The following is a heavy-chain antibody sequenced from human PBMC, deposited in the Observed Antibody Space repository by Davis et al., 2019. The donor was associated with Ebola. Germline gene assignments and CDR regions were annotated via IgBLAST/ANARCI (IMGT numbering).Heavy chain of an antibody. V-gene: IGHV3-30*04. J-gene: IGHJ4*02. D-gene: IGHD6-19*01. CDR1: VITFSSYA. CDR3: ARSGSGWDGFFDH. Sequence: GESLKISCTDSVITFSSYAMSWVRQAPGKGLEWVALTSFDGSNQNYADSVKGRFTISRDNSKNTLYLQLNSLRVEDTAIYYCARSGSGWDGFFDHWGQGTLVVVSS. CDR2: TSFDGSNQ.